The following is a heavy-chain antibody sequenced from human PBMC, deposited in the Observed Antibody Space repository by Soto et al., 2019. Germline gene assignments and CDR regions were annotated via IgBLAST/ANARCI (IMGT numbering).Heavy chain of an antibody. Sequence: SPTLSLTCAISGDSVSSDSAAWNWIRQSPSRGLEWLGRTYYRSKWYNDYAVSVKSRITINPDTSKNQFSLQLNSVTPEDTAVYYCARGAGYSSSWYGFSAFAPWGQGTLVTVSS. J-gene: IGHJ5*02. CDR3: ARGAGYSSSWYGFSAFAP. V-gene: IGHV6-1*01. CDR2: TYYRSKWYN. D-gene: IGHD6-13*01. CDR1: GDSVSSDSAA.